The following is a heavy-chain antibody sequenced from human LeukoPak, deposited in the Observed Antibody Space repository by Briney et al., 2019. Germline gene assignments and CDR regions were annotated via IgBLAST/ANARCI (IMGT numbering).Heavy chain of an antibody. CDR1: GGSISSSSYY. Sequence: PSETLSLTCTVSGGSISSSSYYWGWIRQPPGMGLEWIGSIYHSGSTNYNPSLKSRVTISVDKSKNQFSLKLSSVTAADTAVYYCAREMSYSSSWYPHQYSFDFWGQGTLVTVSS. J-gene: IGHJ4*02. CDR2: IYHSGST. V-gene: IGHV4-39*07. D-gene: IGHD6-13*01. CDR3: AREMSYSSSWYPHQYSFDF.